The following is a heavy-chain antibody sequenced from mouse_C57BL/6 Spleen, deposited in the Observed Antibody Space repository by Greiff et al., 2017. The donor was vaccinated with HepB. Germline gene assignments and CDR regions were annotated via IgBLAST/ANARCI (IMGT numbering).Heavy chain of an antibody. D-gene: IGHD1-1*01. CDR1: GFTFSSYA. Sequence: EVQGVESGGGLVKPGGSLKLSCAASGFTFSSYAMSWVRQTPEKRLEWVATISDGGSYTYYPDNVKGRFTISRDNAKNNLYLQMSHLKSEDTAMYYCARGYYGSSPHWYFDVWGTGTTVTVSS. CDR3: ARGYYGSSPHWYFDV. CDR2: ISDGGSYT. V-gene: IGHV5-4*01. J-gene: IGHJ1*03.